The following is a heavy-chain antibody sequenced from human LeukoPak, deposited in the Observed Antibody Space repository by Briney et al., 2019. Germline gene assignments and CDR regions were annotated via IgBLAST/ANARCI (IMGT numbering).Heavy chain of an antibody. J-gene: IGHJ4*02. CDR1: GFTFSSYW. Sequence: GGSLRLSCAASGFTFSSYWMSWVRQAPGKGLEWVANIKQDGSEKYYVDSVKGRFTISRDNAKNSLYLQMNSLRAEDTAVYYCARHTPTFHFYFDYWGQGTLVTVSS. V-gene: IGHV3-7*01. D-gene: IGHD2-2*02. CDR2: IKQDGSEK. CDR3: ARHTPTFHFYFDY.